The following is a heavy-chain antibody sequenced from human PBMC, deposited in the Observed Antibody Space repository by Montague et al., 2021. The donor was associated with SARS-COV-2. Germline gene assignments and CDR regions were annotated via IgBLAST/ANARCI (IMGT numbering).Heavy chain of an antibody. J-gene: IGHJ4*02. V-gene: IGHV4-39*01. D-gene: IGHD4-11*01. CDR3: AKNFHEFSKTFDS. CDR1: GDSFSIRTFY. Sequence: SETLSLTCTVSGDSFSIRTFYWAWIRQPPGKGLEWIATIYYSGTIDYNPTLKSRVNVSIDTSKSQFSLTLHSATATDTAVYYCAKNFHEFSKTFDSWGQGTLVTV. CDR2: IYYSGTI.